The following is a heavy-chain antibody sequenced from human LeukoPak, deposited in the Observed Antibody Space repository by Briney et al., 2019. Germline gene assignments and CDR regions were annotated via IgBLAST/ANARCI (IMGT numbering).Heavy chain of an antibody. V-gene: IGHV3-21*04. CDR3: AKDIGKLLPRWYFDL. D-gene: IGHD4-23*01. CDR1: GLTFTGYT. CDR2: ISSGDTYI. J-gene: IGHJ2*01. Sequence: PGGSLRLSCTASGLTFTGYTMSWVRQAPGKGLEWVSSISSGDTYIHYTDSVKGRFTISRDNAKNSLYLPMNNLRTEDTALYFCAKDIGKLLPRWYFDLWGRGTLVTVSS.